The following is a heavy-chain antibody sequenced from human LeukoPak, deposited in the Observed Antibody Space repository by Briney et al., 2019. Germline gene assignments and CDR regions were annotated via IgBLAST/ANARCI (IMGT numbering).Heavy chain of an antibody. V-gene: IGHV3-30*18. CDR3: AKDPRSGYDLYYFDY. J-gene: IGHJ4*02. CDR2: ISYDGSNK. CDR1: GFTFSSYG. D-gene: IGHD5-12*01. Sequence: GGSLRLSCAASGFTFSSYGMHWVRQAPGKGLEWVAVISYDGSNKYYADSVKGRFTISRDNSKNTLYLQMNSLRAEDTAVYYCAKDPRSGYDLYYFDYWGQGTLVTVSS.